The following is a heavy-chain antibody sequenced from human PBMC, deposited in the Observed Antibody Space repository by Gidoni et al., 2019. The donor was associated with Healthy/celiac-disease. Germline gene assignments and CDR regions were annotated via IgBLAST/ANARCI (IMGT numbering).Heavy chain of an antibody. V-gene: IGHV4-39*01. D-gene: IGHD1-26*01. CDR1: GGSISSSSYY. CDR3: ARTSGYSGSYFGY. Sequence: QLQLQESGPGLVKPSETLSLTCTVSGGSISSSSYYGGWIRQPPGKGLEWIGSIYYSGSTYYNPSLKSRVTISVDTSKNQFSLKLSSVTAADTAVYYCARTSGYSGSYFGYWGQGTLVTVSS. CDR2: IYYSGST. J-gene: IGHJ4*02.